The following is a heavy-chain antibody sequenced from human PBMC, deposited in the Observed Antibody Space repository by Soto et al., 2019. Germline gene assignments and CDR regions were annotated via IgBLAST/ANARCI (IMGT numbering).Heavy chain of an antibody. V-gene: IGHV1-18*01. CDR2: ISAYNGNT. CDR1: GYTFTSYG. Sequence: ASVKVSCKASGYTFTSYGISWVRQAPGQGLEWMGWISAYNGNTNYAQKLQGRVTMTTDTSTSTAYMELRSLRSDDTAVYYCARDPTGYCSGGSCYSSWFDPWAQGTLVTVSS. D-gene: IGHD2-15*01. CDR3: ARDPTGYCSGGSCYSSWFDP. J-gene: IGHJ5*02.